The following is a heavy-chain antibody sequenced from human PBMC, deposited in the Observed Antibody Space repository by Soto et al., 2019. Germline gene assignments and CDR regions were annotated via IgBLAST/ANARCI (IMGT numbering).Heavy chain of an antibody. CDR3: AREGVEDELPLN. CDR2: INAGNGNT. V-gene: IGHV1-3*01. Sequence: QVQLVQSGAEVKKPGASVKVSCKASGYTFTSYAMHWVRQAPGQRLEWMGWINAGNGNTKYSQKFQGRVTITRDTSESTAYMELSSLRSEDTAVYCCAREGVEDELPLNWGQGTLVTVSS. J-gene: IGHJ4*02. CDR1: GYTFTSYA. D-gene: IGHD1-7*01.